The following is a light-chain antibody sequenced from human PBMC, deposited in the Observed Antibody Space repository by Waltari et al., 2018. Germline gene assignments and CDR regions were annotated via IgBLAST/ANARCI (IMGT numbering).Light chain of an antibody. V-gene: IGKV3-11*01. Sequence: EIVMTQSPATLSLSPGERVTLSCRASQNVYGYLVWYQQKPGQAPRLLIYDASDRATGIPARFSGSESGTDFSLTITSLEPEDSAVYYCQQYSLWPVTFGGGTKVEI. CDR2: DAS. J-gene: IGKJ4*01. CDR3: QQYSLWPVT. CDR1: QNVYGY.